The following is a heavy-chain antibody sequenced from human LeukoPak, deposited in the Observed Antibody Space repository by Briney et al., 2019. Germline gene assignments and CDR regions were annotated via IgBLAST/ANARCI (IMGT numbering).Heavy chain of an antibody. J-gene: IGHJ6*02. V-gene: IGHV4-34*01. Sequence: SETLSLTCAVYGGSFSGYYWSWIRQPPGKGLEWIGEINHSGSTNYNPSLKSRVTMSVDTSKNQFSLKLSSVTAADTAVYYCARDLYSSSWVDYYYYGMDVWGQGTTVTVSS. CDR1: GGSFSGYY. CDR3: ARDLYSSSWVDYYYYGMDV. D-gene: IGHD6-13*01. CDR2: INHSGST.